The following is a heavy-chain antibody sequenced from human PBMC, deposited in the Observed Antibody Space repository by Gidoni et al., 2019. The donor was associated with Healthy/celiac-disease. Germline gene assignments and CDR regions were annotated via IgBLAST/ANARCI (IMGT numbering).Heavy chain of an antibody. CDR3: ARDPGYCSSTSCYFYYYYGMDV. Sequence: WVANIKQDGSEKYYVDSVKGRFTISRDNAKNSLYLQMNSLRAEDTAVYYCARDPGYCSSTSCYFYYYYGMDVWGQGTTVTVSS. V-gene: IGHV3-7*01. D-gene: IGHD2-2*01. J-gene: IGHJ6*02. CDR2: IKQDGSEK.